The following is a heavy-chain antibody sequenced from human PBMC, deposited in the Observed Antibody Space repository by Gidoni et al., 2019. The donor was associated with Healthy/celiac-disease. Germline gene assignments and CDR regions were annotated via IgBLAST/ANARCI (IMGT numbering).Heavy chain of an antibody. J-gene: IGHJ4*02. Sequence: QVQLVQSGAEVQKPGASVKVSCKASGYTFTSYDLNWVRQATGQGLEWMGWMNPNSGNTGYAQKFQGRVTMTRNTSISTAYMELSSLRSEDTAVYYCARGGKYDYIWGSYRYTRDFDYWGQGTLVTVSS. CDR3: ARGGKYDYIWGSYRYTRDFDY. D-gene: IGHD3-16*02. V-gene: IGHV1-8*01. CDR2: MNPNSGNT. CDR1: GYTFTSYD.